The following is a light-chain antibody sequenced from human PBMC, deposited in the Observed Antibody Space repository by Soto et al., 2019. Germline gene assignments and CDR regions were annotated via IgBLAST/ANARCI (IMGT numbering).Light chain of an antibody. CDR1: QSVTSS. CDR3: QHYNNGPPWT. V-gene: IGKV3-11*01. J-gene: IGKJ1*01. Sequence: EIVLTRSPATLSLSPGDRATLSCRASQSVTSSLAWFQQKPGQAPRLLIYDVSRRATAIPARFSGSGSGTDFTLTISSLQSEDFAVYYCQHYNNGPPWTFXQGTKADIK. CDR2: DVS.